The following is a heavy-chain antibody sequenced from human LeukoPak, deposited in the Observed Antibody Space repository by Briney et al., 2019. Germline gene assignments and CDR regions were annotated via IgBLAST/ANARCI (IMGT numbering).Heavy chain of an antibody. J-gene: IGHJ4*02. CDR2: IKQDGSEK. V-gene: IGHV3-7*05. D-gene: IGHD6-13*01. CDR3: ARGMRQYSSSWYWGY. Sequence: GGSLRLSCAASGFTFSTYWMTWVRQAPGKGPEWVANIKQDGSEKYYVDSVKGRFTISRDNAKNSLYLQMNSLRAEDTAVYYCARGMRQYSSSWYWGYWGQGTLVTASS. CDR1: GFTFSTYW.